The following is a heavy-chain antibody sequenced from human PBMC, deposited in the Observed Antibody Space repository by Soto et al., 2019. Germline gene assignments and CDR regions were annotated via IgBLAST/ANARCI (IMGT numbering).Heavy chain of an antibody. CDR3: ARKVRDYNFNY. J-gene: IGHJ4*02. CDR1: EYTFTGYY. Sequence: ASVKVSCKASEYTFTGYYMHWVRQAPGQGLEWMGWINPDSGGTKYAQKFQGRVTMTRDTSISTAYMESSRLRSDDTAFYYCARKVRDYNFNYWGQGALVTVSS. V-gene: IGHV1-2*02. CDR2: INPDSGGT. D-gene: IGHD4-17*01.